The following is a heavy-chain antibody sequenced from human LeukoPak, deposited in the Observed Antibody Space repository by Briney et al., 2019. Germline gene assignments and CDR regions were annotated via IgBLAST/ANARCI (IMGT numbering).Heavy chain of an antibody. D-gene: IGHD3-16*01. CDR1: GFTFSSHW. CDR3: ASLNYGQVWGSPHYYFDY. J-gene: IGHJ4*02. V-gene: IGHV3-7*01. CDR2: IRQDGSDK. Sequence: GGSLRLSCAASGFTFSSHWMAWVRQAPGKGLEWVANIRQDGSDKYYLDSMKGRLTISRDNAKNSLYLQVNSLRVEDTAVYYCASLNYGQVWGSPHYYFDYWGQGILVTVSS.